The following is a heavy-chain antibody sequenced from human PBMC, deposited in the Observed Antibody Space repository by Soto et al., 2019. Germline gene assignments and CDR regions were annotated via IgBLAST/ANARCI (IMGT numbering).Heavy chain of an antibody. CDR3: ARDHAEWELPHYSYYYGMDV. CDR1: GYTFSTFG. V-gene: IGHV1-18*01. D-gene: IGHD1-26*01. Sequence: ASVMVSCKASGYTFSTFGITWVRQAPGQGLEWMGWISVYNGNTNYAQKLQGRVTMTTDTYTSTAYLELRSLRSDDTAVYYCARDHAEWELPHYSYYYGMDVWGQGTTVTVSS. J-gene: IGHJ6*02. CDR2: ISVYNGNT.